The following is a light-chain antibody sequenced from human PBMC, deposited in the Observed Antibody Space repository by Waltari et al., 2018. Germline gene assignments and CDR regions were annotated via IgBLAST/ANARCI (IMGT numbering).Light chain of an antibody. V-gene: IGLV1-47*01. J-gene: IGLJ1*01. CDR3: ATWDDSLGGAI. CDR2: RND. CDR1: NSNIGSNY. Sequence: QSVLIQPPSVSGTPGQRVTISCSGANSNIGSNYVYWFAHLPGEAPKLLVFRNDQRPSGVPGRFSGSKSGPSASLAISGLQSEDEADFYCATWDDSLGGAIFGPGTKVTVL.